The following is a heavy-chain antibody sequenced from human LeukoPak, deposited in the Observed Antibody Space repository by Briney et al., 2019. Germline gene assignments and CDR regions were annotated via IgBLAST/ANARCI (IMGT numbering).Heavy chain of an antibody. Sequence: SETLSLTCTVSGGSISSTRYYWGWIRQPPGKGLEWIGSIYYSGSTYYNPSLKSRVTMSVDRSKNQFSLQLNSVTPEDTAVYYCARVLNSGIAAAGYFDYWGQGTLVTVSS. CDR1: GGSISSTRYY. V-gene: IGHV4-39*01. J-gene: IGHJ4*02. D-gene: IGHD6-13*01. CDR2: IYYSGST. CDR3: ARVLNSGIAAAGYFDY.